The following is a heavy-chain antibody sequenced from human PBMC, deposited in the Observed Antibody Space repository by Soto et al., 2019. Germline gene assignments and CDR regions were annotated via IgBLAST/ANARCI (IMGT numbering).Heavy chain of an antibody. CDR1: GFTFSDYS. V-gene: IGHV3-21*01. J-gene: IGHJ4*02. D-gene: IGHD6-19*01. CDR2: ISSSSTFT. Sequence: VGSLRLSCVASGFTFSDYSVSWVRQAPGKGLEWLSSISSSSTFTHYADSVKGRFTISRDNAKNSLYLQMNSLRAEDTAVYYCAAPYSTGHRLLGYWGQGTLVTVSS. CDR3: AAPYSTGHRLLGY.